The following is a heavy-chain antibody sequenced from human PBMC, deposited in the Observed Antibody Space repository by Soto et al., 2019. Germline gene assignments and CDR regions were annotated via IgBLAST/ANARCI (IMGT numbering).Heavy chain of an antibody. CDR1: GYSFNKYW. D-gene: IGHD3-10*01. CDR2: IYPGDSDT. J-gene: IGHJ6*02. CDR3: AGGGVRGVITRTRDYYGMDV. Sequence: GESLKISCKGSGYSFNKYWIGWVRQMPGKGLEWMGIIYPGDSDTRYSPSFQGQVTISADKSISTAYLQWSSLKASDTAMYYCAGGGVRGVITRTRDYYGMDVWGQGTTVTVSS. V-gene: IGHV5-51*01.